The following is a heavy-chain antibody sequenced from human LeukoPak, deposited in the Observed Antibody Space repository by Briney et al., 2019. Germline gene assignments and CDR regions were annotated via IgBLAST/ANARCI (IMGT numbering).Heavy chain of an antibody. CDR2: ISGSGGST. V-gene: IGHV3-23*01. CDR3: AITPRDYGDFLRNYFDY. J-gene: IGHJ4*02. Sequence: GGSLRLSCAASGFTFSSYAMSWVRQAPGKGLEWVSAISGSGGSTYYADSVKGRFTISRDNSKNTLYLQMNSLRAEDTAVYYCAITPRDYGDFLRNYFDYWGQGTLVTVSS. D-gene: IGHD4-17*01. CDR1: GFTFSSYA.